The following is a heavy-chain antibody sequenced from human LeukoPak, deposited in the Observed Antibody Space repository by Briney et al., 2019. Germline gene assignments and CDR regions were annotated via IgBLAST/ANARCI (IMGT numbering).Heavy chain of an antibody. J-gene: IGHJ5*02. Sequence: PGGSLRLSCAASGFTFSGSAVHWVRQSSGKGLEWVGHIDKKDNLYATAYAESVKGRFTIYRDDSKDTAFLHMDSLKTGDTALYCCTRDRGTYNWFDPWGQGTLVTVSS. V-gene: IGHV3-73*01. D-gene: IGHD2-15*01. CDR2: IDKKDNLYAT. CDR3: TRDRGTYNWFDP. CDR1: GFTFSGSA.